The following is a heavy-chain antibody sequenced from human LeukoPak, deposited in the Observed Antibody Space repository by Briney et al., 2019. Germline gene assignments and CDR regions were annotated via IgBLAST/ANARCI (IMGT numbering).Heavy chain of an antibody. CDR2: IPYSGYT. D-gene: IGHD4-23*01. CDR1: GASIRSYY. V-gene: IGHV4-59*01. Sequence: PSETLSLTCTVSGASIRSYYWSWIRQAPGKGLEWVGFIPYSGYTSYSPSLKSRVAISVDTSKSQFSLRLTSMTAADTAIYYCARGRNDNGGMFFDSWAQGTLVTVSS. J-gene: IGHJ4*02. CDR3: ARGRNDNGGMFFDS.